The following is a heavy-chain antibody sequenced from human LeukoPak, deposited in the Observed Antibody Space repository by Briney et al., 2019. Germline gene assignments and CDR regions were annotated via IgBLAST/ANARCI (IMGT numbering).Heavy chain of an antibody. CDR2: IYYSGST. CDR3: ARGVAIFGVVPYSYYMDV. J-gene: IGHJ6*03. CDR1: GGSISSYY. Sequence: PSETLSLTCTVSGGSISSYYWSWIRQPPGKGLEWIGYIYYSGSTNYNPSLKSRVTISVDTSKNQFSLKVSSVTAADTAVYYCARGVAIFGVVPYSYYMDVWGKGTTVTVSS. V-gene: IGHV4-59*12. D-gene: IGHD3-3*01.